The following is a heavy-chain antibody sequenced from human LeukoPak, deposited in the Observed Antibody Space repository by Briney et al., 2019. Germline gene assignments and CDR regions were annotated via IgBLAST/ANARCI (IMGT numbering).Heavy chain of an antibody. CDR3: VWMVTDIVPAMGFNDTFDI. Sequence: GSSVKVSCKASGGTFSSYAISWVRQAPGQGLEWMGGIIPLFGTADYIQKFQGRVTITADESTSTAYTELSSLRSEDTAVYYCVWMVTDIVPAMGFNDTFDIWGQGTMVTVSS. V-gene: IGHV1-69*01. CDR1: GGTFSSYA. D-gene: IGHD5-12*01. J-gene: IGHJ3*02. CDR2: IIPLFGTA.